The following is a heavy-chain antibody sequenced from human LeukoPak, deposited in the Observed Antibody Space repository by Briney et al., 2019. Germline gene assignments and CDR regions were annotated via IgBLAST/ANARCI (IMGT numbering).Heavy chain of an antibody. CDR3: VKEVTGYGYFDY. D-gene: IGHD2-2*03. CDR2: LNGGRT. Sequence: GGSLRLSCVASGFTFSNYAMSWVRQAPGKGLEWIAALNGGRTFFQDSVRGRFTISRENSKNTLYLQLNSLRGDDTAVYYCVKEVTGYGYFDYWGRGTLVTVSS. CDR1: GFTFSNYA. V-gene: IGHV3-23*01. J-gene: IGHJ4*02.